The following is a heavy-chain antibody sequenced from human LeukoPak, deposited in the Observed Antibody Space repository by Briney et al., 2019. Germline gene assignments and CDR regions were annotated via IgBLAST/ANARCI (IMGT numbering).Heavy chain of an antibody. CDR2: FDPEDGET. J-gene: IGHJ4*02. Sequence: ASVKVSCKASGGTFSSYAISWVRQAPGKGLEWMGGFDPEDGETIYAQKFQGRVTMTEDTSTDTAYMELSSLRSEDTAVYYCARDFWYYYDSSGYEMDYWGQGTLVTVSS. D-gene: IGHD3-22*01. CDR3: ARDFWYYYDSSGYEMDY. CDR1: GGTFSSYA. V-gene: IGHV1-24*01.